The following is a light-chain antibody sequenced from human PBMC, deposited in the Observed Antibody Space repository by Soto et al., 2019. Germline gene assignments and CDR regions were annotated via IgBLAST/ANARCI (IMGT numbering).Light chain of an antibody. V-gene: IGLV9-49*01. CDR2: VGTGGIVG. J-gene: IGLJ2*01. Sequence: QSVLTQPPSASASLGASVTLTCTLSSGYSNYKVDWYQQRPGKGPRFVMRVGTGGIVGSKGDGIPDRFSVLGSGLNRYLTIKNIQAEDESDSHCGADHGSGSNFVVVFGGGTKLTVL. CDR3: GADHGSGSNFVVV. CDR1: SGYSNYK.